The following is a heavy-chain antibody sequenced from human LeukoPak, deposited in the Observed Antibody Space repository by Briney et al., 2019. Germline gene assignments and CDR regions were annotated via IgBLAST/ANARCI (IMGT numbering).Heavy chain of an antibody. CDR1: GYSFTGYH. J-gene: IGHJ4*02. D-gene: IGHD3-22*01. CDR3: ARGRGGDYYDSSGYQKYFDY. CDR2: IDPSSGGT. V-gene: IGHV1-2*02. Sequence: ASVKVSCKASGYSFTGYHMHWVRQAPGQGLEWMGWIDPSSGGTKYAQKFQGRVTMTRDTSISTAYMELSSLRSEDTAVYYCARGRGGDYYDSSGYQKYFDYWGQGTLVTVSS.